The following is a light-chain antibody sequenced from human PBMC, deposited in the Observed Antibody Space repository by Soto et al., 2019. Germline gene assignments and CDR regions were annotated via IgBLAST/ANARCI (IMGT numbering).Light chain of an antibody. CDR1: QSVGSNY. V-gene: IGKV3-20*01. CDR3: QKYGTSPWT. Sequence: IVLTQSPGTLSLSPGERATLSCRASQSVGSNYLAWFQQKPGQAPRILIFAASSRATGIPGTFSGSGSGSDFTLTISRLEPEDVAVYYCQKYGTSPWTFGQGTKVEIK. J-gene: IGKJ1*01. CDR2: AAS.